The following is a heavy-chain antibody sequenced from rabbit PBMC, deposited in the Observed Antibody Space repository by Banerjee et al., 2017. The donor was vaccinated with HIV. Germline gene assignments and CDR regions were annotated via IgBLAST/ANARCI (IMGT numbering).Heavy chain of an antibody. V-gene: IGHV1S40*01. D-gene: IGHD4-2*01. CDR3: ARDAGVIGWNFNL. CDR2: IYTGNGNT. CDR1: GFSFSYNYY. J-gene: IGHJ4*01. Sequence: EESGGDLVKPGASLTLTCTASGFSFSYNYYMCWVRQAPGKGLEWIGCIYTGNGNTHYASWAKGRFTISKTSSTTVTLQMTSLTAADTATYFCARDAGVIGWNFNLWGPGTLVTVS.